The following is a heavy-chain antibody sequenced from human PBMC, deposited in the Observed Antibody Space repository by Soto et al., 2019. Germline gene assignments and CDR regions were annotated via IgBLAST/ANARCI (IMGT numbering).Heavy chain of an antibody. CDR3: ARGIQYRYGMDV. CDR2: INGDGSNT. D-gene: IGHD3-16*02. J-gene: IGHJ6*02. Sequence: EVQLVESRGTLVQPGGSLRLSCAATGFTFTNYWMHWVRQAPGKGLVWVSRINGDGSNTFYADSVKGRLTISRDNAENTVYLQMNSLRAEDTAVYYCARGIQYRYGMDVWGQGTTVTVSS. V-gene: IGHV3-74*01. CDR1: GFTFTNYW.